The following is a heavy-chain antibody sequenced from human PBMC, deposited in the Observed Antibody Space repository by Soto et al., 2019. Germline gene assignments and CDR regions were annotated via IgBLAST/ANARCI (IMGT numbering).Heavy chain of an antibody. J-gene: IGHJ3*02. CDR3: AKEWRSVFTMVRAPRVGEIAFDI. CDR1: GFTFSSYA. V-gene: IGHV3-23*01. CDR2: ISGSGGST. Sequence: GGSLRLSCAASGFTFSSYAMSWVRQAPGKGLEWVSAISGSGGSTYYADSVKGRFTISRDNSKNTLYLQMNSLRAEDTAVYYCAKEWRSVFTMVRAPRVGEIAFDIWGQGTMVTVSS. D-gene: IGHD3-10*01.